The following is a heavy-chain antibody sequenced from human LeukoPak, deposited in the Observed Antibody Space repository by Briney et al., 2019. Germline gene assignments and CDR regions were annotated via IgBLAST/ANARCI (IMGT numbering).Heavy chain of an antibody. CDR1: GFTLSSYA. CDR2: ISGSGGST. Sequence: GGSLRLSCAASGFTLSSYAMSWVRQAPGKGLEWVSAISGSGGSTYYADSVKGRFTISRDNSKNTLYLQMNSLRAEDTAVYYCAKDLDYGSYYDSSGWFDYWGQGTLVTVSS. J-gene: IGHJ4*02. V-gene: IGHV3-23*01. CDR3: AKDLDYGSYYDSSGWFDY. D-gene: IGHD3-22*01.